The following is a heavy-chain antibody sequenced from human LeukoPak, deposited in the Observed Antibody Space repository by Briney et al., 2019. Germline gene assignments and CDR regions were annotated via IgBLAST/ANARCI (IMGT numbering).Heavy chain of an antibody. Sequence: ASVKVSCKASGYTFTSYGISWVRQAPGQGLEWMGCISAYNGNTNYAQKLQGRVTMTTDTSTSTAYMELRSLRSDDTAVYYCARFSGSYYLAAPETEFDYWGQGTLVTVSS. CDR3: ARFSGSYYLAAPETEFDY. CDR2: ISAYNGNT. D-gene: IGHD1-26*01. CDR1: GYTFTSYG. J-gene: IGHJ4*02. V-gene: IGHV1-18*01.